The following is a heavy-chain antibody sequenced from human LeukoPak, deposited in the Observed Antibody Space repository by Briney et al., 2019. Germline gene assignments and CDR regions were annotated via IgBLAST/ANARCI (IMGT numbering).Heavy chain of an antibody. CDR3: ARQRAVAGTIDY. V-gene: IGHV4-61*08. Sequence: SETLSLTCTVSGGSISSGGYYWSWIRQPPGKGLEWIGYIYYSGSTNYNPSLKSRVTISVDTSKNQFSLKLSSVTAADTAVYYCARQRAVAGTIDYWGQGTLVTVSS. CDR1: GGSISSGGYY. CDR2: IYYSGST. D-gene: IGHD6-19*01. J-gene: IGHJ4*02.